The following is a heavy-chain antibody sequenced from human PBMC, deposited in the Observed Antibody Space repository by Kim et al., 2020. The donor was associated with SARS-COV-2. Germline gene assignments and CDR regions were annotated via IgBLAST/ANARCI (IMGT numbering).Heavy chain of an antibody. CDR2: ISSSSSYI. CDR3: ARDRVCVAVAGRHFDY. CDR1: GFTFSSYS. J-gene: IGHJ4*02. D-gene: IGHD6-19*01. V-gene: IGHV3-21*01. Sequence: GSLRLSCAASGFTFSSYSMNWVRQAPGKGLEWVSSISSSSSYIYYADSVKGRFTISRDNAKNSLYLQMNSLRAGDTAGYYCARDRVCVAVAGRHFDYWGQGTLLTVSS.